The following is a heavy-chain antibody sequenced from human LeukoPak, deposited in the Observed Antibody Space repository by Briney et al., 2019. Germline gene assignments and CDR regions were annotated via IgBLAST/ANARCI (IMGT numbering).Heavy chain of an antibody. J-gene: IGHJ3*02. D-gene: IGHD3-10*01. CDR1: GSTLTELC. V-gene: IGHV1-24*01. CDR3: ATLTHVVRGVKVGWREVFDI. CDR2: IDTEDGET. Sequence: ASVKLSCKVSGSTLTELCMHWVRQAPGKGLEWVGCIDTEDGETIYAQKCQGRVTMTEDTSTDTAYMELSSLRSEDTAVYYCATLTHVVRGVKVGWREVFDIWGGGTMVTVSS.